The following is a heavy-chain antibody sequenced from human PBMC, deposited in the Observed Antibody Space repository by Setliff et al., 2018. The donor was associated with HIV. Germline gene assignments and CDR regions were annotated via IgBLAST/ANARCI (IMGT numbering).Heavy chain of an antibody. CDR2: IIPLLGKA. Sequence: SVKVSCKPSGYTFTTYGLSWVRQAPGQGLEWMGGIIPLLGKANYAQKFQGRVTITADESTSTVYMELSSLRSADTAVYYCARGGVCTSSSCGGIYYYGMDVWSQGTTVTLS. J-gene: IGHJ6*02. D-gene: IGHD2-2*01. V-gene: IGHV1-69*10. CDR1: GYTFTTYG. CDR3: ARGGVCTSSSCGGIYYYGMDV.